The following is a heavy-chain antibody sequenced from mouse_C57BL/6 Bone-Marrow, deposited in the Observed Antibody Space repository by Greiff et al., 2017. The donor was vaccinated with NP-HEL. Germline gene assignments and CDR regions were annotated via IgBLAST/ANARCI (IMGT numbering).Heavy chain of an antibody. J-gene: IGHJ4*01. Sequence: EVKVVESGGGLVKPGGSLKLSCAASGFTFSSYAMSWVRQTPEKRLEWVATISDGGSYTYYPDNVKGRFTISRDNAKNNLYMQMSHLKSEDTAVYYCARGGSYYYGSSYSYYAMDYWGQGTSVTVSS. D-gene: IGHD1-1*01. V-gene: IGHV5-4*03. CDR1: GFTFSSYA. CDR3: ARGGSYYYGSSYSYYAMDY. CDR2: ISDGGSYT.